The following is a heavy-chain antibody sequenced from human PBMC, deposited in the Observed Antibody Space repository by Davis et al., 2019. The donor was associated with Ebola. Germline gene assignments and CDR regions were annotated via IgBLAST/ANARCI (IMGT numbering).Heavy chain of an antibody. V-gene: IGHV3-73*01. CDR2: IRSKIDGDAT. CDR3: TRGAPYFMDV. CDR1: GFTFSGSA. Sequence: PGGSLRLSCAASGFTFSGSAMHWVRQASGKGLEWVGRIRSKIDGDATSYGASVEGRFTISRDDSKNTAYLQMNSLKTEDTAVYYCTRGAPYFMDVWGQGTTVTVSS. J-gene: IGHJ6*02. D-gene: IGHD2/OR15-2a*01.